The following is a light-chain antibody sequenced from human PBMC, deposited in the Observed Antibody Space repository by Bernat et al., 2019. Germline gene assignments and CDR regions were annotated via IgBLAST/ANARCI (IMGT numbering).Light chain of an antibody. J-gene: IGKJ1*01. CDR3: QQYHVYPPT. Sequence: DIQMTQSPTFLSASVGDKVTITCRSSQDISISLAWFQQKPGRAPKSLIYTASILQSEFPSKFSGSGYGTDFSLTISSLHPGDSATYYCQQYHVYPPTFGQGTTVEIK. V-gene: IGKV1-16*02. CDR2: TAS. CDR1: QDISIS.